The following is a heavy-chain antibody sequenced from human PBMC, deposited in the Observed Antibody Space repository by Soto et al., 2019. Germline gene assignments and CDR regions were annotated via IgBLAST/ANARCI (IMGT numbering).Heavy chain of an antibody. Sequence: GGSLRLSCAASGFTFSSYAMSWVRQAPGKGLEWVAIIWHDGNNKYYADSVRGRFIISRDNSKNRLYLQMNSLRAEDTAVYYCASDLVGASDSYGLDVWGQGTPVTVSS. V-gene: IGHV3-33*08. D-gene: IGHD1-26*01. CDR3: ASDLVGASDSYGLDV. CDR2: IWHDGNNK. J-gene: IGHJ6*02. CDR1: GFTFSSYA.